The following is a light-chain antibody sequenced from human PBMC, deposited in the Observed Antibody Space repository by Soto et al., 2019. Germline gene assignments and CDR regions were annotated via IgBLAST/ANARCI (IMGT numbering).Light chain of an antibody. CDR1: QSVSNNY. Sequence: EIVLTQSPGTLSLSPGERATLSCRASQSVSNNYLAWYQQKPGQAPRLLIYGASNRATGIPDRFSGSGSGTDFTLTISSLEPEDFGVYYRQQHSTWPLTFGGGTKVDIK. CDR3: QQHSTWPLT. J-gene: IGKJ4*01. V-gene: IGKV3D-20*02. CDR2: GAS.